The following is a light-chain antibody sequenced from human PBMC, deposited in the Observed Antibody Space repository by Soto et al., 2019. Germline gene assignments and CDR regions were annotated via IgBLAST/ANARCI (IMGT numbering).Light chain of an antibody. CDR3: QQYNDWPLT. CDR2: GAF. CDR1: QSVSSN. Sequence: EIVMTQSPVTLSVSPGERVTLSCRAXQSVSSNLAWYQQKPGQAPSLLIYGAFTRATGIPARFSGTGSGTEFTLTISSLQSEDFALYYCQQYNDWPLTFGQGTKVDIK. V-gene: IGKV3-15*01. J-gene: IGKJ1*01.